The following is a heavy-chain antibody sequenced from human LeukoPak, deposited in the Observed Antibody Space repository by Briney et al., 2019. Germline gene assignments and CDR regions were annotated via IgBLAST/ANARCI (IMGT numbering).Heavy chain of an antibody. V-gene: IGHV4-39*01. CDR2: IYYSGST. Sequence: PSETLSLTCTVSGGSISSSGYYWGWIRQPPGMGLEWIGSIYYSGSTYYNPSLKSRVTISVDTSKNQFSLKLSSVTAADTAVYYCARHEGYCSSTSCYQLYYGMDVWGQGTTVTVSS. D-gene: IGHD2-2*01. CDR1: GGSISSSGYY. J-gene: IGHJ6*02. CDR3: ARHEGYCSSTSCYQLYYGMDV.